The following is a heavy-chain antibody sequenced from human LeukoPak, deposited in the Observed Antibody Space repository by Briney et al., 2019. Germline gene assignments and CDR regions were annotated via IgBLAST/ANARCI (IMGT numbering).Heavy chain of an antibody. V-gene: IGHV4-59*08. CDR1: SGSISSYY. CDR2: IYYSGST. D-gene: IGHD6-19*01. J-gene: IGHJ4*02. CDR3: ARQDPGIAVSGARYYFDS. Sequence: KPSETLSLTCSVSSGSISSYYWSWIRQPPGKGQEWIGYIYYSGSTNYNPSLKSRVTISVDTSKNRISLKLSSVTAADTAVYYCARQDPGIAVSGARYYFDSWGQGALVTVSS.